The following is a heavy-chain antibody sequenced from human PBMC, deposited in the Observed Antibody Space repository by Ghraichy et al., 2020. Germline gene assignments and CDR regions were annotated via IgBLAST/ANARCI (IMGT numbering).Heavy chain of an antibody. CDR2: ISSTSAI. J-gene: IGHJ6*02. V-gene: IGHV3-48*03. Sequence: GGSLRLSCTGSGHTFTNSEIEWVRQALGKGLEWISYISSTSAIYYADSVKGRFTISRDNAKNSLYLQMNSLRAEDTAVYYCARDSNYYYYGMDVWGQCTTVTVS. CDR3: ARDSNYYYYGMDV. CDR1: GHTFTNSE. D-gene: IGHD2/OR15-2a*01.